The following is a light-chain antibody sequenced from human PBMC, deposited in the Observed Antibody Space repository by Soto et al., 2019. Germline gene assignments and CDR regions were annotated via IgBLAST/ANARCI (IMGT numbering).Light chain of an antibody. CDR3: QQYKDYVYT. Sequence: DIQMTQSPSTLSASVGDRVTVTCRASQTIGSWLAWYQQKPGKAPKLLIYKASTLKSGVPSRFSGSGSGTEFTLTISGLQPDDFATYYCQQYKDYVYTFGQGTKVDI. V-gene: IGKV1-5*03. CDR1: QTIGSW. CDR2: KAS. J-gene: IGKJ2*01.